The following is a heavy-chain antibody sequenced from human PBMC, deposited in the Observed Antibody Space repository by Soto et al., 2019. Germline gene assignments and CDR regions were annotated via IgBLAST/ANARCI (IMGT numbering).Heavy chain of an antibody. CDR3: ARGGGDGYSGYDYYYFDY. J-gene: IGHJ4*02. V-gene: IGHV4-31*03. CDR1: GGSISSGDYY. D-gene: IGHD5-12*01. Sequence: ASETLSLTCTVSGGSISSGDYYWSWIRQHPGKGLEWIGEINHTGSTNYSPSLKSRVTISVDTSKNQFSLKLSSVTAADTAVYYCARGGGDGYSGYDYYYFDYWTQGTLVTSPQ. CDR2: INHTGST.